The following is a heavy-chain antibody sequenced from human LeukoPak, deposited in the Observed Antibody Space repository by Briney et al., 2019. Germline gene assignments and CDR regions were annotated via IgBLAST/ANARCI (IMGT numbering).Heavy chain of an antibody. CDR3: AKGSYSSGWLFDY. V-gene: IGHV3-23*01. Sequence: PGGSLRLSCAASGFTFSSYGMSWVRQAPGKGLEWVSSISGSGGGTYYADSVKGWFTISRDNSKNTLYLQMNSLRAEDTAVYYCAKGSYSSGWLFDYWGQGTLVTVSS. D-gene: IGHD6-25*01. J-gene: IGHJ4*02. CDR2: ISGSGGGT. CDR1: GFTFSSYG.